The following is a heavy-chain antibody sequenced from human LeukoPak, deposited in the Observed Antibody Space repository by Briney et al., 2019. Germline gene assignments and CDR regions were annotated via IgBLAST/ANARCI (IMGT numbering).Heavy chain of an antibody. D-gene: IGHD2-2*02. CDR2: INPNSGGT. J-gene: IGHJ6*02. Sequence: ASVKVSCKASGYTFTGYYMHWVRQAPGQGLEWMGWINPNSGGTNYAQKFQGRVTMTRDASISTAYMELSRLRSDDTAVYYCARVYCSSTSCYRGFYYYYGMDVWGQGTTVTVSS. CDR3: ARVYCSSTSCYRGFYYYYGMDV. CDR1: GYTFTGYY. V-gene: IGHV1-2*02.